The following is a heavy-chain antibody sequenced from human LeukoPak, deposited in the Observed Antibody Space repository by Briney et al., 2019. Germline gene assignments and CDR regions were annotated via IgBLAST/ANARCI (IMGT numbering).Heavy chain of an antibody. CDR1: GGSIGSYY. CDR3: AGSKMTTVTTTDY. CDR2: IYYTGST. Sequence: PSETLSLTCTVSGGSIGSYYWSWIRQPPGKGLEWIGYIYYTGSTNYNPSLESRVTMSVDTSKNQFSLKVTSVTVADTALYYCAGSKMTTVTTTDYWGQGTLVTVSS. V-gene: IGHV4-59*01. D-gene: IGHD4-17*01. J-gene: IGHJ4*02.